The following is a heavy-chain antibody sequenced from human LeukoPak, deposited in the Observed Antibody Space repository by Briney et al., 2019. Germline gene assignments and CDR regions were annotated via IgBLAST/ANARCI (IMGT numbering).Heavy chain of an antibody. D-gene: IGHD7-27*01. CDR3: ARDFAWGSGGAPIDDNWLDP. V-gene: IGHV1-18*01. CDR2: ISGHSGNT. J-gene: IGHJ5*02. Sequence: ASVKVSCKASGYIFSNYGIAWVRQAPGHGLEWMGWISGHSGNTNYAQKFQDRATMTTDTSTSTAYMELRSLRFDDTAVYYCARDFAWGSGGAPIDDNWLDPWGQGILVTVSS. CDR1: GYIFSNYG.